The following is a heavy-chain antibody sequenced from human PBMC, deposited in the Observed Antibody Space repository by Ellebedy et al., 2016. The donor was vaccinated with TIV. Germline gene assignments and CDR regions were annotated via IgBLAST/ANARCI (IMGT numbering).Heavy chain of an antibody. V-gene: IGHV3-23*01. CDR3: AKDRHIVVVTNAFDI. CDR2: ISGSGGST. D-gene: IGHD2-21*02. CDR1: GFTFSSYA. J-gene: IGHJ3*02. Sequence: PGGSLRLSCAASGFTFSSYAMSRVRQAPGKGLEWVSAISGSGGSTYYADSVKGRFTISRDNSKNTLYLQMNSLRAEDTAVYYCAKDRHIVVVTNAFDIWGQGTMVTVSS.